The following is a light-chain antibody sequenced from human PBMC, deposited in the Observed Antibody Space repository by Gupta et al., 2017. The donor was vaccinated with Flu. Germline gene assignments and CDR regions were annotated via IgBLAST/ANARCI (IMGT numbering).Light chain of an antibody. CDR1: ALPKQF. CDR3: QSADSSGSYGV. Sequence: SYELTQPPSVSVSPGQTDRITCSGDALPKQFAYWYHQKPGQAPVLVIYKDRHRPSGIPARFSGSTSGTTVTLTTSGVEAEDEADYYCQSADSSGSYGVFGGGTKLAVL. V-gene: IGLV3-25*02. CDR2: KDR. J-gene: IGLJ3*02.